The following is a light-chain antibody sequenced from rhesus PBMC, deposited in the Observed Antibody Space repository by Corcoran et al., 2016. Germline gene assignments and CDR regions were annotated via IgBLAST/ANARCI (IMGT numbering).Light chain of an antibody. Sequence: DIQMTQSPSSLSASVGDTVTITCRASQSISSWLDWYQPKPRKAPKPLIYKASNLQKGVPSRFSGSGAGTEFTLHISSLKPEDFATYYCLQYSSSPFTFGPGTKLDIK. CDR3: LQYSSSPFT. J-gene: IGKJ3*01. CDR2: KAS. CDR1: QSISSW. V-gene: IGKV1-22*01.